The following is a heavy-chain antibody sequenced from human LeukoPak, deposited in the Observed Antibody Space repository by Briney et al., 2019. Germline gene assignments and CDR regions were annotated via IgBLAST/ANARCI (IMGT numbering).Heavy chain of an antibody. CDR2: INPSGGST. J-gene: IGHJ4*02. CDR1: GYTFASYY. V-gene: IGHV1-46*01. Sequence: ASVKVSCKASGYTFASYYMHWVRQAPRQGLEWMGIINPSGGSTTYAQKFQGRVTMTRDTSTSTVYMELSSLRSEDTALYYCARDSTPTYYSGTYYFEYWGQGALVTVSS. CDR3: ARDSTPTYYSGTYYFEY. D-gene: IGHD1-26*01.